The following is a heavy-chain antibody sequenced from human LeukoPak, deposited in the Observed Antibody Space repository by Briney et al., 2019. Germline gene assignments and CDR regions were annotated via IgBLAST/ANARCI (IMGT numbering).Heavy chain of an antibody. D-gene: IGHD3-22*01. CDR1: GYTFTSYD. Sequence: GASVTVSFKSSGYTFTSYDINWVRQATGQGLEWMGWMNPNSGNTGYAQKFQGRVTITRNTSISTAYMELSRLRSEDTAVYYCARAPYYYDKGLDYWGQGTLVTVSS. CDR3: ARAPYYYDKGLDY. J-gene: IGHJ4*02. CDR2: MNPNSGNT. V-gene: IGHV1-8*03.